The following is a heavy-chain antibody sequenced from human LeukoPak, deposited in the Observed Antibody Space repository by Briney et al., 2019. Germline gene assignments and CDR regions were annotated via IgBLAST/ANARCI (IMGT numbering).Heavy chain of an antibody. Sequence: GGSLRLSCAASGFTVSDNYMSWVRQAPGKGLEWVADIKEDGSDKYYVDSVKGRFTISRDNAKNSLYLQMNSLRAEDTAVYYCARFLEWYYYYMDVWGKGTTVTVSS. CDR2: IKEDGSDK. CDR3: ARFLEWYYYYMDV. V-gene: IGHV3-7*01. CDR1: GFTVSDNY. J-gene: IGHJ6*03. D-gene: IGHD3-3*01.